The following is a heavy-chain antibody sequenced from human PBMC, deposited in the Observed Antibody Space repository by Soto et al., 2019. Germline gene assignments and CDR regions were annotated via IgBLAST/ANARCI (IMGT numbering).Heavy chain of an antibody. CDR2: VSAKNGET. V-gene: IGHV1-18*01. CDR3: ARIMSRKVTTSGFDY. D-gene: IGHD4-17*01. J-gene: IGHJ4*02. Sequence: QVQLVQSGAEVKKPGASVKVSCKASGYTFTTYGISWVRQAPGQGLEWMGWVSAKNGETNHAQKLQGRVTLTTDTSTSTAYMELRSLRTDDTAVYYCARIMSRKVTTSGFDYWGQGTLVTVSS. CDR1: GYTFTTYG.